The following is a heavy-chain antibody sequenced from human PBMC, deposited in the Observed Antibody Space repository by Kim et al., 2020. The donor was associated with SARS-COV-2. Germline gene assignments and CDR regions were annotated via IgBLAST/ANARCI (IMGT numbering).Heavy chain of an antibody. CDR3: AKDGEYYYGSGSPREGYYYGMDV. CDR1: GFTFSSYA. V-gene: IGHV3-23*01. J-gene: IGHJ6*02. D-gene: IGHD3-10*01. Sequence: GGSLRLSCAASGFTFSSYAMSWVRQAPGKGLEWVSAISGSGGSTYYADSVKGRFTISRDNSKNTLYLQMNSLRAEDTAVYYCAKDGEYYYGSGSPREGYYYGMDVWGQGTTVTVSS. CDR2: ISGSGGST.